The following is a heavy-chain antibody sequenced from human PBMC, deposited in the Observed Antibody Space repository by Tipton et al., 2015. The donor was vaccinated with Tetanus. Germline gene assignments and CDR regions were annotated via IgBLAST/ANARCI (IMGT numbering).Heavy chain of an antibody. Sequence: TLSLTCTVSGGSISSGGYYWSWIRQHPGKGLEWIGYIYYSGSTYYNPSLKSRVTISVDTSKNQFSLKLSSVTAADTAVYYCARDTYYYDSSGYYYARGDAFDIWGQGTMVTVSS. CDR3: ARDTYYYDSSGYYYARGDAFDI. CDR1: GGSISSGGYY. V-gene: IGHV4-31*03. CDR2: IYYSGST. D-gene: IGHD3-22*01. J-gene: IGHJ3*02.